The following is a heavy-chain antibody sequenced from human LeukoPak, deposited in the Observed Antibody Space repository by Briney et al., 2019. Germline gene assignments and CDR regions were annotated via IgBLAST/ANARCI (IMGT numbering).Heavy chain of an antibody. V-gene: IGHV4-59*01. CDR3: ARVPRGSSAFDI. D-gene: IGHD3-10*01. J-gene: IGHJ3*02. CDR1: GGSISSYY. Sequence: SETLSLTCTVSGGSISSYYWSWIRQPPGKGLEWIGYIYYSGSTNYNPSLKSRVTISVDTSKNQFSLNLSSVTAADTAVYYCARVPRGSSAFDIWGQGTMVTVSS. CDR2: IYYSGST.